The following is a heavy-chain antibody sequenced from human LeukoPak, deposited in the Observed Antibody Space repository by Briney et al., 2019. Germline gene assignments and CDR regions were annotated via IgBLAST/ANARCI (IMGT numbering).Heavy chain of an antibody. V-gene: IGHV4-39*07. D-gene: IGHD3-16*02. CDR2: IYYSGST. CDR3: ARDSMITFGGVIANDY. Sequence: PSETLSLTCTVSGGSISSSSYYWGWIRQPPGKGLEWIGSIYYSGSTYYNPSLKSRVTISVDTSKNQFSLKLSSVTAADTAVYYCARDSMITFGGVIANDYWGQGTLVTVSS. J-gene: IGHJ4*02. CDR1: GGSISSSSYY.